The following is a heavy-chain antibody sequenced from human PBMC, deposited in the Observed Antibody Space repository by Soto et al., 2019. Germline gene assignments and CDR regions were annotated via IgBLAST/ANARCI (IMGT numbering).Heavy chain of an antibody. CDR3: ARSPRSSPYFDY. CDR1: GYTFSNFW. J-gene: IGHJ4*02. CDR2: IYPGDHET. D-gene: IGHD6-13*01. Sequence: SLKISCQSSGYTFSNFWIGWVRQLPGKGLEWMGIIYPGDHETRYSPSFHGKVTISADRSINTAYLQWNSLEASDTAFYFCARSPRSSPYFDYWGQGALVTVSS. V-gene: IGHV5-51*01.